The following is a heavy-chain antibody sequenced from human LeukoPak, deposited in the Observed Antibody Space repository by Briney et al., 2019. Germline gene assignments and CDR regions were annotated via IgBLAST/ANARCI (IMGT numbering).Heavy chain of an antibody. V-gene: IGHV3-23*01. J-gene: IGHJ5*02. CDR1: GFPFSSYG. D-gene: IGHD4-17*01. Sequence: GGSLRLSCDASGFPFSSYGMSWVRQAPGKGLEWVSAVSGGGGRTYYADSVKGRFTISRDNSKNTLYLQMDSLRAEDTAVYYCAKDRADNGDRLRFDPWGQGTLVTVSS. CDR3: AKDRADNGDRLRFDP. CDR2: VSGGGGRT.